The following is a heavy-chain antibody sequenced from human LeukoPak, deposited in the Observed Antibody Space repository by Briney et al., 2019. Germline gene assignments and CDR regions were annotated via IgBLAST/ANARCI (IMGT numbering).Heavy chain of an antibody. CDR1: GFIFSSYS. Sequence: PGGSLRLSCAASGFIFSSYSMNWVRQAPGKGLEWVSSISSSSTYIYYADSVKGRFTISRDNAENSVYLQMNNLRAEDTAVYYCAREVYYYMDVWGKGTTVTISS. CDR3: AREVYYYMDV. V-gene: IGHV3-21*06. CDR2: ISSSSTYI. J-gene: IGHJ6*03.